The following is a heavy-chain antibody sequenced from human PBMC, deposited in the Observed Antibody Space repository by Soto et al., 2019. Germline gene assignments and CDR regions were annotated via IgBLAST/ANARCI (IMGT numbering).Heavy chain of an antibody. CDR3: ARDRGYDYVWGSYRQFDY. CDR2: IYHSGST. J-gene: IGHJ4*02. CDR1: GGSISSSNW. D-gene: IGHD3-16*02. V-gene: IGHV4-4*02. Sequence: SETLSLTCAVSGGSISSSNWWSWVRQPPGKGLEWIGEIYHSGSTNYNPSLKSRVTISVDKSKNQFSLKLSSVTAADTAVYYCARDRGYDYVWGSYRQFDYWGQGTLVTVSS.